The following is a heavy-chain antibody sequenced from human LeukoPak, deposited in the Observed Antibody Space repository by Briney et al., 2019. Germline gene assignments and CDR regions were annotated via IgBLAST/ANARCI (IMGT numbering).Heavy chain of an antibody. J-gene: IGHJ6*03. D-gene: IGHD6-13*01. CDR3: ARDFFAPGIPAASYMDV. CDR2: ISSSSSYI. CDR1: GFTFSSYS. Sequence: PGGSLRLSCAASGFTFSSYSMNWVRQAPGKGLEWVSSISSSSSYIYYADSLKGRFTISRDNAKNSLYLQMNSLRAEDTAVYYCARDFFAPGIPAASYMDVWGKGTTVTVSS. V-gene: IGHV3-21*01.